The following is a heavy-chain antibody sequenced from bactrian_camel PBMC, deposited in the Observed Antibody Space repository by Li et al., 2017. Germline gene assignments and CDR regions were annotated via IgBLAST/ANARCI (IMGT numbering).Heavy chain of an antibody. CDR1: GFSFSFYD. CDR2: VKGAGSTT. D-gene: IGHD1*01. CDR3: ARGDWNVGFDC. Sequence: DVQLVESGGVLVQPGGSLRLSCAASGFSFSFYDMNWVRLAPGNGLEWIAVVKGAGSTTYYSDSMKGRFTISRDNAKNTVYLQMNSLKSEDTAVYYCARGDWNVGFDCWGQGTQVTVS. V-gene: IGHV3S40*01. J-gene: IGHJ4*01.